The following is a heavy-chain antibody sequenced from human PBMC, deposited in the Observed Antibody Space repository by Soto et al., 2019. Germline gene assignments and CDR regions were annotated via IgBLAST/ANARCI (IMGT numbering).Heavy chain of an antibody. CDR2: INPNSGGT. CDR3: ARKWDGELRWSWFDP. D-gene: IGHD1-7*01. J-gene: IGHJ5*02. CDR1: GYTFTGYY. Sequence: QVQLVQSGAEVKKPGASVKVSCKASGYTFTGYYMHWVRQAPGQGLEWMGWINPNSGGTNYAQKFQGWVTMTRDTSISTAYMELSRLRSDDTAVYYCARKWDGELRWSWFDPWGQGTLVTVSS. V-gene: IGHV1-2*04.